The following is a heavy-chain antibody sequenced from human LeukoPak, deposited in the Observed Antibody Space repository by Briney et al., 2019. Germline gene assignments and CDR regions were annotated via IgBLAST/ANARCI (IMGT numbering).Heavy chain of an antibody. D-gene: IGHD6-19*01. J-gene: IGHJ4*02. CDR1: GFTVSSNY. V-gene: IGHV3-53*04. CDR3: AREIAVAGSYYFDY. Sequence: PGGSLRLSCAASGFTVSSNYMSWVRQAPGKGLEWVSVIYSGGSTYYADCVKGRFTIPSHNSKNTLYLQMNSLRAEDTAVYYCAREIAVAGSYYFDYWGQGTLVTVSS. CDR2: IYSGGST.